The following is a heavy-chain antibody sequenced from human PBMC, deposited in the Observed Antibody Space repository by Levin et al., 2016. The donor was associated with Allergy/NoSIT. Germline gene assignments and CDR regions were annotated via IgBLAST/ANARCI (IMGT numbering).Heavy chain of an antibody. V-gene: IGHV1-2*02. CDR3: AGVTYSSYDGFDY. D-gene: IGHD5-12*01. J-gene: IGHJ4*02. Sequence: ASVKVSCKASGYTFTGYYMHWVRQAPGQGLEWLGWIYPSSGATQYTPKFQARVTMTRDTSISTAYLELSRLTSDDTAVYFCAGVTYSSYDGFDYWGQGTLVTVSS. CDR1: GYTFTGYY. CDR2: IYPSSGAT.